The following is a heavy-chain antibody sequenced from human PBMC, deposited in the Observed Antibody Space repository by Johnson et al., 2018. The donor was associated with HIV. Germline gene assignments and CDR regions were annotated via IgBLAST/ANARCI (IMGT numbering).Heavy chain of an antibody. CDR1: RFTFSSYG. D-gene: IGHD3-22*01. J-gene: IGHJ3*02. CDR2: IRNDGSNK. CDR3: AKVRRAYYEDAFDI. Sequence: QVQLVESGGGVVQPGGSLRLSCEASRFTFSSYGMHWVRQAPGKGLEWVAFIRNDGSNKNYGDSVKGQFTISRDNSKNTLYLQMNSLRAEDTAVYYCAKVRRAYYEDAFDIWGQGTMVTVS. V-gene: IGHV3-30*02.